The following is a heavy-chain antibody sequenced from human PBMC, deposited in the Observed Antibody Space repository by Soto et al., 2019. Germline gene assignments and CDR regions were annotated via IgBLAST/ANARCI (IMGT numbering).Heavy chain of an antibody. V-gene: IGHV1-46*01. CDR1: GYTFTSYY. D-gene: IGHD6-19*01. Sequence: QVQLEQSGAEVKKPGASMKVSCQASGYTFTSYYIHWVRQAPGQGLEWMGVSHAGPDTTMYAQKFQGRATMTRYRSKSTVYMELSTLISADTDVDCCPRESSGARTFDYWGQGTLVTVSS. CDR2: SHAGPDTT. CDR3: PRESSGARTFDY. J-gene: IGHJ4*02.